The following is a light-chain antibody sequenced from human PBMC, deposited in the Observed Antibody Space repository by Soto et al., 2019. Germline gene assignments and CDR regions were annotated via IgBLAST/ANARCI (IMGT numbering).Light chain of an antibody. J-gene: IGLJ2*01. V-gene: IGLV2-8*01. CDR1: SSDVGGYNY. CDR3: SSFAGNNIMV. Sequence: QSVLAQPPSASGSPGQSVTISCTGTSSDVGGYNYVSWYQQHPGKAPNLMIYDVSKRPSGVPDRFSGSKSGNTASLTVSGLQAEDEDDYYCSSFAGNNIMVFGGGTKLTVL. CDR2: DVS.